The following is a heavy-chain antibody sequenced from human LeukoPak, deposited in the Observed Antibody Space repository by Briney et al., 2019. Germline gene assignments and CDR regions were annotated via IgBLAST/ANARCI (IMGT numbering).Heavy chain of an antibody. D-gene: IGHD5-12*01. CDR3: ARQDSGYDPFDI. CDR2: IYHSGST. J-gene: IGHJ3*02. V-gene: IGHV4-38-2*01. Sequence: SETLSLTCAVSGYSISSGYYWGWIRQPPGKGLEWIGSIYHSGSTFYNPSLKSRVTISVDTSKNQFSVKLGSVTAADTAVYYCARQDSGYDPFDIWGQGTMVTVSS. CDR1: GYSISSGYY.